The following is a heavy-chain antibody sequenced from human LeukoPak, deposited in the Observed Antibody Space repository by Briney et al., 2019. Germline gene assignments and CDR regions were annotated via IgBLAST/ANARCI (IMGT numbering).Heavy chain of an antibody. CDR2: ISWNSGSI. CDR1: GFTFDDYA. D-gene: IGHD3-9*01. V-gene: IGHV3-9*01. J-gene: IGHJ3*02. Sequence: GGSLRLSCAASGFTFDDYAMHWVRQAPGKGLEWVSGISWNSGSIGYADSVKGRFTISRDNAKNSLYLQMNSPRAEDTALYYCAKDMEADILTGSHDAFDIWGQGTMVTVSS. CDR3: AKDMEADILTGSHDAFDI.